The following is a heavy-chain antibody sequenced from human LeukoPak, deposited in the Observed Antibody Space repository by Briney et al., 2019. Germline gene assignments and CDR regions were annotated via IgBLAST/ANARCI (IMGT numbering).Heavy chain of an antibody. V-gene: IGHV6-1*01. J-gene: IGHJ4*02. Sequence: SPTLSLTFAISGGSVSSNSTTWNWIRQSPSRGLEWLGSTWYRSKWYNEYTVSVKSRITINPDTSKNQFSLQLNSVTPEDTAVYYCARGSIIRGVPFDYWGQGTLVTVSS. CDR2: TWYRSKWYN. CDR3: ARGSIIRGVPFDY. D-gene: IGHD3-10*01. CDR1: GGSVSSNSTT.